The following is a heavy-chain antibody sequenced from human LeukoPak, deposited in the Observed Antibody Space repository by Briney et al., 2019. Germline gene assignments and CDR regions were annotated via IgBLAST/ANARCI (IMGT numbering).Heavy chain of an antibody. CDR3: ARDYPYYDFWSGYGPTAYVDY. J-gene: IGHJ4*02. CDR2: IKQDGSEK. V-gene: IGHV3-7*01. D-gene: IGHD3-3*01. Sequence: PGGSLRLSCAASGFTFSSYWMSWVRQAPGKGLEGVAKIKQDGSEKYYVDSVKGRFTISRDNAKNSLYLQMNSLRAEDTAVYYCARDYPYYDFWSGYGPTAYVDYWGQGTLVTVSS. CDR1: GFTFSSYW.